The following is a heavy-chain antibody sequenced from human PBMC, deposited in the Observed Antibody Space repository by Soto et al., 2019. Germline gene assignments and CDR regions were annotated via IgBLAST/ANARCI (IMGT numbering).Heavy chain of an antibody. Sequence: QVQLVESGGGVVQPGRSLRLSCAASGFTFSSYGMHWVRQAPGKGLEWVAAIWYDGSNKDYADSVKGRFTISRDNSKNTLYLQMNSLRAEDTAVYYCARDGELWFGDQRFDYWGQGTLVTVSS. CDR2: IWYDGSNK. D-gene: IGHD3-10*01. V-gene: IGHV3-33*01. CDR1: GFTFSSYG. J-gene: IGHJ4*02. CDR3: ARDGELWFGDQRFDY.